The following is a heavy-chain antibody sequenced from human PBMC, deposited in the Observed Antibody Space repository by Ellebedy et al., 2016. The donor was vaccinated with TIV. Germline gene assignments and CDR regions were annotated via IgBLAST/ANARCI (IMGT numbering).Heavy chain of an antibody. CDR1: GFSFSSHG. CDR3: ARENWLDGNKIGSYYFAY. CDR2: ISDDGSNK. Sequence: GESLKISCAASGFSFSSHGMQWVRQAPGKGLEWVAVISDDGSNKYYADSVKGRFTISSDNSKNTLYLQMNSLRTEDTAVYYCARENWLDGNKIGSYYFAYWGQGTLVTVSS. D-gene: IGHD5-24*01. J-gene: IGHJ4*02. V-gene: IGHV3-30*03.